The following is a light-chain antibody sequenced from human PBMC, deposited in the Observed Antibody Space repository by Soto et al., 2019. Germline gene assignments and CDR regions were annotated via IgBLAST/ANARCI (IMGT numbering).Light chain of an antibody. V-gene: IGKV3-15*01. Sequence: EIVMTQSPATLSVSPGEGATLSCRASQSVSSNLAWFQQKPGQAPRLLIYDASAMATGTPARFSGSGSGTEFTLTISSLQSEDFAVYYCQQYNNWPRTFGQGTKVEIK. CDR3: QQYNNWPRT. CDR2: DAS. J-gene: IGKJ1*01. CDR1: QSVSSN.